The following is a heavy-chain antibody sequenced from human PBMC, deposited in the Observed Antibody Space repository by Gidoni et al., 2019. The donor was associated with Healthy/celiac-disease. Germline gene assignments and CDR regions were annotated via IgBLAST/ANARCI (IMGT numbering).Heavy chain of an antibody. V-gene: IGHV3-23*01. Sequence: EVQLLESGGGLVQPGGSLRLSCAASGFTFSSYARSWVRQAPGKGLGWVSAISGSGGSTYYADSVKGRFTISRDNSKNTLYLQMNSLRAEDTAVYYCAKRRIMIPDGMDVWGQGTTVTVSS. CDR1: GFTFSSYA. J-gene: IGHJ6*02. D-gene: IGHD3-16*01. CDR3: AKRRIMIPDGMDV. CDR2: ISGSGGST.